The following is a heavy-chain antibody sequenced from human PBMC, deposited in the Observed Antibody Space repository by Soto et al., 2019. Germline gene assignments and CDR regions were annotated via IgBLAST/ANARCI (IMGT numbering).Heavy chain of an antibody. CDR1: GGTFSSYA. D-gene: IGHD3-22*01. J-gene: IGHJ5*02. Sequence: QVQLVQSGAEVKKPGSSVKVSCKASGGTFSSYAISWVRQAPGQGLEWMGGIIPIFGTANYAQKFQGRVTITADESTSXAXMELSSLRSEDTAVYYCARPTRYYYDSSGQSAWFDPWGQGTLVTVSS. CDR2: IIPIFGTA. CDR3: ARPTRYYYDSSGQSAWFDP. V-gene: IGHV1-69*12.